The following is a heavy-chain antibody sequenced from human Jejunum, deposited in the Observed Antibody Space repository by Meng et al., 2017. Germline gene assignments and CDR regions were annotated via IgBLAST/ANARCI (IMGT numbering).Heavy chain of an antibody. J-gene: IGHJ4*02. CDR2: IVPNSGGT. Sequence: ASAMVSCKASGYTYTDYYLHWVRQAPGQGLKWMGWIVPNSGGTNYAQKFQGRVTMTRDTSISTTYMELTSLTSADTAVYFCARTWDQDSGSYFGYWGQGALVTVSS. CDR1: GYTYTDYY. D-gene: IGHD1-26*01. CDR3: ARTWDQDSGSYFGY. V-gene: IGHV1-2*02.